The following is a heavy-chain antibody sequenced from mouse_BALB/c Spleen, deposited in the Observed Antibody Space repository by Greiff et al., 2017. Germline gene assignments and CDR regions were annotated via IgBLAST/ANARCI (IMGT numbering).Heavy chain of an antibody. V-gene: IGHV5-17*02. Sequence: EVKLVESGGDLVKPGGSLKLSCAASGFTFSSFGMHWVRQAPEKGLEWVAYISSGSSTIYYADTVKGRFTISRDNPKNTLFLQMTSLRSEDTAMYYCARSGYYGSSYYWYFDVWGAGTTVTVSS. D-gene: IGHD1-1*01. CDR3: ARSGYYGSSYYWYFDV. CDR1: GFTFSSFG. J-gene: IGHJ1*01. CDR2: ISSGSSTI.